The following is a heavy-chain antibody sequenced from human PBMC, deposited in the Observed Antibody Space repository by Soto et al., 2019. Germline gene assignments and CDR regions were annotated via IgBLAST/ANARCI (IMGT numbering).Heavy chain of an antibody. V-gene: IGHV1-8*01. J-gene: IGHJ6*04. CDR2: MNPNSGNT. D-gene: IGHD3-3*01. Sequence: GASVKVSCKASGYTFTSYDINWVRQATGQGLEWMGWMNPNSGNTGYAQKFQGRVTMTRNTSISTAYMELSSLRSEDTAVYYCALLESGGHGISMDVWGKGTTVTVSS. CDR3: ALLESGGHGISMDV. CDR1: GYTFTSYD.